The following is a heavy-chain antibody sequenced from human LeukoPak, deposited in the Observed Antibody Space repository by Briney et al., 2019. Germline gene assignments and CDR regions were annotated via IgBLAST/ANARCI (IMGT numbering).Heavy chain of an antibody. D-gene: IGHD2-21*02. V-gene: IGHV4-39*07. CDR2: IYYSGST. Sequence: SETLSLTCTVSGNSISSGDYYWGWIRPPPGKGLEWIGSIYYSGSTYYNPSLKSRVTISVDTSKNQFSLKLSSVTAADTAVYYCARGSRMAYCGGDCLNWFDPWGQGTLVTVSS. CDR3: ARGSRMAYCGGDCLNWFDP. CDR1: GNSISSGDYY. J-gene: IGHJ5*02.